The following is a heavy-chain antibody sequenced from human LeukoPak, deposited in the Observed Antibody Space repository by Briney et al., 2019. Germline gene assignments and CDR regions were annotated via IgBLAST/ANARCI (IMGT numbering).Heavy chain of an antibody. D-gene: IGHD3-16*01. J-gene: IGHJ4*02. CDR1: GFTFSDYY. V-gene: IGHV3-11*05. Sequence: GGSLRLSCAASGFTFSDYYMSWIRQAPGKGLEWVSYISSSSSYTNYADSVKGRFTISRDNAKNSLYLQMNSLKTEDTAVYYCTTESLLGGYWGQGTLVTVSS. CDR2: ISSSSSYT. CDR3: TTESLLGGY.